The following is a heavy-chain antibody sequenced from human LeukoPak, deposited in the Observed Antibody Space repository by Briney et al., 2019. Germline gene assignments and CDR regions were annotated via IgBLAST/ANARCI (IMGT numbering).Heavy chain of an antibody. Sequence: ASVKVSCKASGYTFISYYMHWVRQAPGQGLEWMAIINPSGGSTSYAQKFQGRVTMTRDTSTGTVYMELSSLRSEDTAVYYCARDPRPSYESGGYYSPGDYWGQGTLVTVSS. J-gene: IGHJ4*02. CDR3: ARDPRPSYESGGYYSPGDY. CDR2: INPSGGST. CDR1: GYTFISYY. D-gene: IGHD3-22*01. V-gene: IGHV1-46*01.